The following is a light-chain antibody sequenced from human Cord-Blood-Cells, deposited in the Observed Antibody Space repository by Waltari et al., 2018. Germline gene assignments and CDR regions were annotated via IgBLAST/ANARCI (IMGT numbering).Light chain of an antibody. CDR3: CSYAGSSTWV. CDR1: SSDVGSYNL. V-gene: IGLV2-23*01. Sequence: QSALTQPASVSGSPGQSMTTSCTATSSDVGSYNLVSWYQKHPGKAPKLMIYEGSKRPSGVSNRFSGSKSGNTASLTISGLQAEDEADYYCCSYAGSSTWVFGGGTKLTVL. J-gene: IGLJ3*02. CDR2: EGS.